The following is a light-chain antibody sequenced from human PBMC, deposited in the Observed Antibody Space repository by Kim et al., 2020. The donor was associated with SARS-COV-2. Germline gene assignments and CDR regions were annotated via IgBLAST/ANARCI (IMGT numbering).Light chain of an antibody. Sequence: QLVLTQPPSASGAPGQRVTISCTGSSSNIGAGYDVHWYQQLPGAVPKLLLYGNINRPSGVPDRFSGSKSGTSASLGITGLQAEDEAVYYCQSYDSSLSAWVFGGGTQLTVL. V-gene: IGLV1-40*01. CDR1: SSNIGAGYD. CDR3: QSYDSSLSAWV. J-gene: IGLJ3*02. CDR2: GNI.